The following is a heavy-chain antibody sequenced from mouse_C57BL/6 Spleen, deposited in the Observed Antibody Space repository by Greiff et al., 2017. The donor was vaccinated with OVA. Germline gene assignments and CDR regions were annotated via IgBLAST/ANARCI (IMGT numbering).Heavy chain of an antibody. CDR2: IDPETGGT. Sequence: VQLQQSGAELVRPGPSLTLSCTASGFTFTDFYMPWVPQTPVHGLEWIAAIDPETGGTAYNQKFKGKAILTADKSSGTAYIELRSLTSEDSAVYYCTRNPHPHSAGPYFDYWGQGTTLTVSS. J-gene: IGHJ2*01. CDR1: GFTFTDFY. D-gene: IGHD3-2*02. V-gene: IGHV1-15*01. CDR3: TRNPHPHSAGPYFDY.